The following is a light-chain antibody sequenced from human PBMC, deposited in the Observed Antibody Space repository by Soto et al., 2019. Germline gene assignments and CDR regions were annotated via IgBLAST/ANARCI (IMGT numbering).Light chain of an antibody. V-gene: IGKV3-15*01. Sequence: EVVMTQSPVTLPVSPGERATLSCRASQSVTSNLAWYQQKPGQAPRLLIYAASTRATGIPARFSGSGSGTDFTLTISSLQSEDFAVYYCKQSSNWPLTFGQGTKVEIK. J-gene: IGKJ1*01. CDR3: KQSSNWPLT. CDR1: QSVTSN. CDR2: AAS.